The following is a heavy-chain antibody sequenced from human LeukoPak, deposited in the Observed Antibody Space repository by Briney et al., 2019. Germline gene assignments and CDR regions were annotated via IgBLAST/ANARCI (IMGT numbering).Heavy chain of an antibody. CDR1: GYTFTGYY. J-gene: IGHJ3*02. D-gene: IGHD2-15*01. V-gene: IGHV1-2*02. Sequence: GASVTVSCKASGYTFTGYYMHWVRQAPGQGLEWMGWINPNSGGTNYAQKFQGRVTMTRDTPISTAYMELSRLRSDDTAVYYCARGGIGYCSGGSCPMAFDIWGQGTMVTVSS. CDR3: ARGGIGYCSGGSCPMAFDI. CDR2: INPNSGGT.